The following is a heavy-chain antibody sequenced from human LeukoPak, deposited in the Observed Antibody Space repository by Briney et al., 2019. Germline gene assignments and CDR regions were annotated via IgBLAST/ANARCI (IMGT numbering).Heavy chain of an antibody. Sequence: GGSLRLSCAVSGFTISNAWMSWVRQAPGKVLEWVGRIKSIADAGTTDYAAPVKGRFTISRDDSKNTLYLQMNSLKTEDTAVYYCTTGPTYYYDSSGDLESRFNDYWGQGTLVTVSS. D-gene: IGHD3-22*01. V-gene: IGHV3-15*01. CDR2: IKSIADAGTT. CDR1: GFTISNAW. J-gene: IGHJ4*02. CDR3: TTGPTYYYDSSGDLESRFNDY.